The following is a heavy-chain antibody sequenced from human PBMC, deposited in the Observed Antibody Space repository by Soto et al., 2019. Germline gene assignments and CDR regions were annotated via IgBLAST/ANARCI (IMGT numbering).Heavy chain of an antibody. CDR2: ISGSGFKK. D-gene: IGHD1-26*01. J-gene: IGHJ5*02. CDR3: AKNQGVELVPLATVDWFDP. V-gene: IGHV3-23*01. CDR1: GFIFENFG. Sequence: GSLRLSCAASGFIFENFGMSCVRQAPGKGLEWISSISGSGFKKYYADSVKGRFTISRDNSKSTVYLELNNLSAEDTAVYHCAKNQGVELVPLATVDWFDPWGQGSVVTVSS.